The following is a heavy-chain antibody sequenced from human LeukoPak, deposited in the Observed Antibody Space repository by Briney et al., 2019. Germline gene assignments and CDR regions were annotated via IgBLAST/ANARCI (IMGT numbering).Heavy chain of an antibody. D-gene: IGHD2-2*01. CDR3: AKERISRGTAMPYYLDY. CDR2: ISGSGGST. J-gene: IGHJ4*02. Sequence: PGGSLRLSCAASGFTFSSYAMSWVHQAPGKGLEWVSAISGSGGSTYYADSVRGRFTISRDISKNTLYLQMNSLRDEDTAVYYCAKERISRGTAMPYYLDYWGQGTLVTVSS. CDR1: GFTFSSYA. V-gene: IGHV3-23*01.